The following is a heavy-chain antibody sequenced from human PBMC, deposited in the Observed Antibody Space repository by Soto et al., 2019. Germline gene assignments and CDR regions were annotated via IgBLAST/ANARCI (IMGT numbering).Heavy chain of an antibody. V-gene: IGHV1-18*04. CDR1: GYTFTSYG. CDR3: ARTYIVVVVAATPNWFDP. D-gene: IGHD2-15*01. CDR2: ISAYNGNT. J-gene: IGHJ5*02. Sequence: ASVKVSCKASGYTFTSYGISWVRQAPGQGLEWMGRISAYNGNTNYAQKLQGRVTMTTDTSTSTAYMELRSLRSDDTAVYYCARTYIVVVVAATPNWFDPWGQGTLVTVSS.